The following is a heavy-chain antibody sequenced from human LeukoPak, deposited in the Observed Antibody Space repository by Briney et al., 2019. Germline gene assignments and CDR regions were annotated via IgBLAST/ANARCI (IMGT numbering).Heavy chain of an antibody. CDR3: ATLRGCSSTSCSDY. CDR2: ISYDGSNK. D-gene: IGHD2-2*01. J-gene: IGHJ4*02. CDR1: GFTFSSYA. Sequence: SLRLSCAASGFTFSSYAMHWVRQAPGKGLEWVAVISYDGSNKYYADSVKGRFTISRDNSKNTLYLQMNSLRAEDTAVYYCATLRGCSSTSCSDYWGQGTLVTVSS. V-gene: IGHV3-30*04.